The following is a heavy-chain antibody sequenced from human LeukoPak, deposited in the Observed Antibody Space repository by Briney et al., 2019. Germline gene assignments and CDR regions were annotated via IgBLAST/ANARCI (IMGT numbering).Heavy chain of an antibody. V-gene: IGHV3-30*03. J-gene: IGHJ4*02. Sequence: GGSLRLSCAASGFTFSSYGMHWVRQAPGKGLEWVAVISYDGSNKYYADSVKGRFTISRDNSKNTLYLQMNSLRPEDTALYYCARDKSYFGSGNYHYFDSWGQGALVIVSS. D-gene: IGHD3-10*01. CDR2: ISYDGSNK. CDR3: ARDKSYFGSGNYHYFDS. CDR1: GFTFSSYG.